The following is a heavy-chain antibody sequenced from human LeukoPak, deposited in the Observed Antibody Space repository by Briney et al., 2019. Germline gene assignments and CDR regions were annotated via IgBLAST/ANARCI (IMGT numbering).Heavy chain of an antibody. CDR2: IYYSGST. J-gene: IGHJ4*02. V-gene: IGHV4-61*01. CDR1: GGSVSSDSHY. Sequence: SETLSLTCTVSGGSVSSDSHYWSWIRQPPGKGLEWIGYIYYSGSTNYNPSLKGRVTMSLDTSKNQFSLRLSSVTAADTAVYYCARDSRGVSGIFDSWGQGTLVTVFS. D-gene: IGHD1-26*01. CDR3: ARDSRGVSGIFDS.